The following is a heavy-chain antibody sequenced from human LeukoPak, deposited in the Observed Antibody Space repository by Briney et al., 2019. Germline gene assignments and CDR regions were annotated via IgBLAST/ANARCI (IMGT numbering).Heavy chain of an antibody. CDR1: GGSISSYY. Sequence: PSETLSLTCTVSGGSISSYYWSWIRQPPGKGLEWIGHIYYSGSTDYTPSLKSRVTISVDTSNNQFSLNLTSVSATDTAVYYCARRMNYYDSSAYPHGAFDIWGQGTMVTVSS. CDR2: IYYSGST. V-gene: IGHV4-59*08. CDR3: ARRMNYYDSSAYPHGAFDI. D-gene: IGHD3-22*01. J-gene: IGHJ3*02.